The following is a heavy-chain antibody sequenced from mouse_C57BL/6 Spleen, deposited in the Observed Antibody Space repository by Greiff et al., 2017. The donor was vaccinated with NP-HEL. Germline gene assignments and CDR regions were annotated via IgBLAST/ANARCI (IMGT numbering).Heavy chain of an antibody. D-gene: IGHD1-1*01. CDR2: IYPSSGNT. J-gene: IGHJ2*01. V-gene: IGHV1-81*01. Sequence: QVQLKQSGAELARPGASVKLSCKASGYTFTSYGISWVKQRTGQGLEWIGEIYPSSGNTYYNEKFKGKATLTADKSSSTAYMELRSLSSQDSAVYFCAREGYYGSSAPFDYRGQGTTLTVSS. CDR1: GYTFTSYG. CDR3: AREGYYGSSAPFDY.